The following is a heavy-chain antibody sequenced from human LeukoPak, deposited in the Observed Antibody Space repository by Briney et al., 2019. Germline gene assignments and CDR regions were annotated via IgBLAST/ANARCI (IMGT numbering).Heavy chain of an antibody. Sequence: PGGSLRLSCAASGFTVSSNYVNWVRQAPGKGLEWVSVIYSGGYTYYADSVKGRFTISRDNSKNMVYLQMNSLRAEDTAVYYCARSLRNAFDIWGQGTMVTVSS. CDR3: ARSLRNAFDI. CDR1: GFTVSSNY. J-gene: IGHJ3*02. D-gene: IGHD3-3*01. V-gene: IGHV3-66*01. CDR2: IYSGGYT.